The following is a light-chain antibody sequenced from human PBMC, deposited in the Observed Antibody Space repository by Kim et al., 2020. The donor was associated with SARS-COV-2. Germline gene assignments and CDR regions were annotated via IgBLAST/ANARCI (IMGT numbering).Light chain of an antibody. CDR1: QSISSW. Sequence: SASVGDRVTSACRASQSISSWLAWYQQKPGKAPKRLIYDASSWESGVPSRFSGSGSGTEFTLTISSLQPDDFATYYCQQYNSLWTFGQGTKVDIK. CDR3: QQYNSLWT. J-gene: IGKJ1*01. CDR2: DAS. V-gene: IGKV1-5*01.